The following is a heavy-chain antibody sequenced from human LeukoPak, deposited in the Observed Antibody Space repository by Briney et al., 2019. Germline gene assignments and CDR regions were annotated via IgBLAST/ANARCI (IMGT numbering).Heavy chain of an antibody. Sequence: GGSLRLSCAASGFTFSSSWMSWVRQAPGKGLEWVANIKQDGSEKYYVDSMKGRFTISRDNAKNSLYLQVNSLRAEDTAVYYCARVRFLDYWGQGTLVTVSS. D-gene: IGHD3-3*01. CDR1: GFTFSSSW. V-gene: IGHV3-7*01. CDR3: ARVRFLDY. J-gene: IGHJ4*02. CDR2: IKQDGSEK.